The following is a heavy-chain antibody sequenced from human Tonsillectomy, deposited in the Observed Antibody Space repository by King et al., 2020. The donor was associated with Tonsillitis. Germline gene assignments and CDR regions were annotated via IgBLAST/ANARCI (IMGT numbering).Heavy chain of an antibody. Sequence: VQLVQSGAEVKKPGASVKVSCTASGSTFTNYYMHWVRQAPGQGLEWMGIINPSGGSTSYAQKFQGRVTMTRDTSTSTVYMELSSLRSEDTAVYYCARDDRMDYDFWSGYYPSPNCMDVWGKGTTVTVSS. D-gene: IGHD3-3*01. CDR1: GSTFTNYY. CDR2: INPSGGST. V-gene: IGHV1-46*01. J-gene: IGHJ6*03. CDR3: ARDDRMDYDFWSGYYPSPNCMDV.